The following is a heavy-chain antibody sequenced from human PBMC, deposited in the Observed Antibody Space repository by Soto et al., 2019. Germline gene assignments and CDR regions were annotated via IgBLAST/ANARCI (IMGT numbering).Heavy chain of an antibody. J-gene: IGHJ5*02. V-gene: IGHV2-5*01. Sequence: GSGPTLVNPTQTLTLTCTFSGFSLSTSGVGVGWIRQPPGKALEWLALIYWNDDKRYSPSLKSRLTITKDTSKNQVVLTMTNMDPVDTATYYCAHRPAQGYYDSSGYYGSWSWFDPWGQGTLVTVSS. CDR3: AHRPAQGYYDSSGYYGSWSWFDP. CDR1: GFSLSTSGVG. CDR2: IYWNDDK. D-gene: IGHD3-22*01.